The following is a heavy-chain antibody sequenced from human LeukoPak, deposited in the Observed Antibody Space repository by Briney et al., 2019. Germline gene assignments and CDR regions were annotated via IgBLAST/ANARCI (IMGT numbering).Heavy chain of an antibody. V-gene: IGHV4-34*01. D-gene: IGHD2-2*01. CDR3: ARGGDYCSSTSCYYYYYYMDV. CDR1: GGSFSGYY. CDR2: INHSGST. J-gene: IGHJ6*03. Sequence: PSETLSLTCAVYGGSFSGYYWSWIRQPPGKGLEWIGEINHSGSTNYNPSLKSRVTISVDTSKNQFSLKLSSVTAADTAVYYCARGGDYCSSTSCYYYYYYMDVWGKGTTVTVSS.